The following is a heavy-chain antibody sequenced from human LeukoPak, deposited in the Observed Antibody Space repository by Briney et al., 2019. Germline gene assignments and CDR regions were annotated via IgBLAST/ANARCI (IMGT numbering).Heavy chain of an antibody. CDR2: ISGSGGST. V-gene: IGHV3-23*01. J-gene: IGHJ4*02. CDR1: GFTFSSYA. CDR3: AKDGFYDFWSGQTFDY. Sequence: GGSLRLSCAASGFTFSSYAMSWVRQAPGKGLEWVSAISGSGGSTYYTDSVKGRFTISRDNSKNTLYLQMNSLRAEDTAVYYCAKDGFYDFWSGQTFDYWGQGTLVTVSS. D-gene: IGHD3-3*01.